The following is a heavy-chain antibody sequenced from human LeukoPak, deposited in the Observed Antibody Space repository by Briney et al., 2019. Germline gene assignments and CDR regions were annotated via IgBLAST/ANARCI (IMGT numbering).Heavy chain of an antibody. CDR2: IYTSGST. J-gene: IGHJ3*02. Sequence: LETLSLTCTVSGGSISSYYCSWIRQPAGQGQEWIGRIYTSGSTNYNPSLKSPVTMSVDTSKNQFSLKLSSVTAADTAVYYCARDGPQGVVTTRAFDIWGQGTMVTVSS. D-gene: IGHD2-21*02. CDR3: ARDGPQGVVTTRAFDI. CDR1: GGSISSYY. V-gene: IGHV4-4*07.